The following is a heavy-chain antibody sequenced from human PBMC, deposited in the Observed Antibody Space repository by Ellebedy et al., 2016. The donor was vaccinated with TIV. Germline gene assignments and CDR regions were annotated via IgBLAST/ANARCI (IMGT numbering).Heavy chain of an antibody. J-gene: IGHJ3*02. CDR1: GYSFTSYW. V-gene: IGHV5-51*01. CDR2: IYPGDSDT. Sequence: KVSCKGSGYSFTSYWIGWVRQMPGKGLEWMGIIYPGDSDTRYSPSFQGQVTISADKSISTAYLQWSSLKASDTAMYYCARPRAVAGFDAFDIWGQGTMVTVSS. D-gene: IGHD6-19*01. CDR3: ARPRAVAGFDAFDI.